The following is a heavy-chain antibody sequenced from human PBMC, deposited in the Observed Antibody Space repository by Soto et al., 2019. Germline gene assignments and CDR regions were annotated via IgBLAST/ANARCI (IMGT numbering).Heavy chain of an antibody. CDR2: INHSGST. D-gene: IGHD3-22*01. V-gene: IGHV4-34*01. CDR1: GGSFSGYY. Sequence: QVQLQQWGAGLSRPSETLSLTCAVYGGSFSGYYWSWIRQPPGKGLEWIGEINHSGSTNYNPSLKSRVTISVDTSKNQFSLKLSSVTAADTAVYYCARGIRRYYYDSSGYLYYFDYWGQGTLVTVSS. CDR3: ARGIRRYYYDSSGYLYYFDY. J-gene: IGHJ4*02.